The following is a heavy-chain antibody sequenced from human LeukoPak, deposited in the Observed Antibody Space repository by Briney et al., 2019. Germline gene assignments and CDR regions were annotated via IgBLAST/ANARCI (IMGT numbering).Heavy chain of an antibody. V-gene: IGHV1-18*01. CDR2: ISAYNGNT. Sequence: ASVKVSCKASGYTFTSYGISWVRQAPGQGLEWMGWISAYNGNTNYEQKLQGRVTMTTDTSTSTAYMELRSLRSDDTAVYYCARDSRFTVDTAMVRAQSIDYWGQGTLVTVSS. D-gene: IGHD5-18*01. CDR1: GYTFTSYG. CDR3: ARDSRFTVDTAMVRAQSIDY. J-gene: IGHJ4*02.